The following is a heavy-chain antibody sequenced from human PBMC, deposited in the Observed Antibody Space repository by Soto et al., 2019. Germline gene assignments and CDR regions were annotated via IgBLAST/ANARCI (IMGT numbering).Heavy chain of an antibody. Sequence: EVQLLESGGGLVQPGGSLSLSCAASGFTFSSYAMSWVRQAPGKGLEWVSAISGSGGSTYYADSVKGRFTISRDNSKNTLYLQMNSLRAEDTAVYYCAKDIVVVVAANYVYWGQGTLVTVSS. CDR2: ISGSGGST. J-gene: IGHJ4*02. D-gene: IGHD2-15*01. V-gene: IGHV3-23*01. CDR1: GFTFSSYA. CDR3: AKDIVVVVAANYVY.